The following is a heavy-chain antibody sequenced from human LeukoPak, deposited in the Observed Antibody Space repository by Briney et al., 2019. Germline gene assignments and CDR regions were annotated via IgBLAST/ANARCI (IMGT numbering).Heavy chain of an antibody. D-gene: IGHD3-9*01. CDR2: ISSSGGST. CDR1: GFTFSSYA. CDR3: ATSYYDILTGYQTFDY. V-gene: IGHV3-23*01. J-gene: IGHJ4*02. Sequence: PGGSLRLSYAASGFTFSSYAMSWVRQAPGQGLEWVSTISSSGGSTYYADSVKGRFTISGDNSKNTLYLQMNSLRAEDTAVYYCATSYYDILTGYQTFDYWGQGTLVTVSS.